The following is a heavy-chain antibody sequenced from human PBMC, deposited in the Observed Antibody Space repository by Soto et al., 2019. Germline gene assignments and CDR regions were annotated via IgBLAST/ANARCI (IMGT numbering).Heavy chain of an antibody. J-gene: IGHJ4*02. D-gene: IGHD1-26*01. CDR3: GRGGIPGGNYDYFDY. V-gene: IGHV4-59*01. CDR2: IVYSGSA. Sequence: PSETLSLTCTVSGGSISSYYWSWIRQPPGKRLEWIGYIVYSGSANYNPSLKSRVTISVDTSKNHFSLKLSSVTTADTAVYYCGRGGIPGGNYDYFDYWGQGALVTVSS. CDR1: GGSISSYY.